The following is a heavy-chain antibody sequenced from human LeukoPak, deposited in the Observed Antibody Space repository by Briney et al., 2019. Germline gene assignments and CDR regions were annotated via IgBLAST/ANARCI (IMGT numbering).Heavy chain of an antibody. CDR2: INPNSGGT. J-gene: IGHJ5*02. D-gene: IGHD3-10*01. V-gene: IGHV1-2*02. CDR3: ANAPIWFGQRSWFDP. Sequence: ASVKVSCKASGYTCTGYYMHWVRQAPGQGLEWMGWINPNSGGTNYAQKFQGRVTMTRDTSISTAYMELSRLRSDDTAVYYCANAPIWFGQRSWFDPWGQGTLVTVSS. CDR1: GYTCTGYY.